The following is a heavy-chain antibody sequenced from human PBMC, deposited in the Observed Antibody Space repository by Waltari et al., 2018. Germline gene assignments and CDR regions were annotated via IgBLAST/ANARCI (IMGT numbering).Heavy chain of an antibody. D-gene: IGHD2-8*02. Sequence: QVQLQQWGAGLLQPSETLSLTCAVYGGSFSGYYWGWIRQPPGKGVEWMGEINHSGNTNHNPSLRSRVTMLVDTSKSQFSLKLNSVTAADTAVYYCVRLEDCTGPGGNCYSGDSFAMDVWGQGTTVTVSS. CDR1: GGSFSGYY. V-gene: IGHV4-34*02. CDR2: INHSGNT. J-gene: IGHJ6*02. CDR3: VRLEDCTGPGGNCYSGDSFAMDV.